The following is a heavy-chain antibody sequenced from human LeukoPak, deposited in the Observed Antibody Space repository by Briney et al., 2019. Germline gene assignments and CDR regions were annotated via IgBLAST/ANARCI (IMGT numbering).Heavy chain of an antibody. J-gene: IGHJ6*04. Sequence: PGGSLRLSCAASGFTFSSYEINWVCHPQGQGLEWVSYISSSGSTIYYADSVKGRFTISRDNAKNSLYLQMNSLRAEDTAVYYCAELGITMIGGVWGKGTTVTISS. CDR2: ISSSGSTI. D-gene: IGHD3-10*02. CDR3: AELGITMIGGV. V-gene: IGHV3-48*03. CDR1: GFTFSSYE.